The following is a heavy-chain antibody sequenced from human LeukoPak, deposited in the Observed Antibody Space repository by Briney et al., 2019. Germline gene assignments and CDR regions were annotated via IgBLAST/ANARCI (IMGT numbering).Heavy chain of an antibody. J-gene: IGHJ6*02. CDR3: ARHKLTTVTTLNGMDV. V-gene: IGHV4-59*08. CDR2: IYYSGST. D-gene: IGHD4-17*01. CDR1: GGSISSYY. Sequence: KSSETLSLTCTVSGGSISSYYWSWIRQPPGKGLEWIGYIYYSGSTNYNPSLKSRVTISVDTSKNQFSLKLSSVTAADTAVYYCARHKLTTVTTLNGMDVWGQGTSVTVSS.